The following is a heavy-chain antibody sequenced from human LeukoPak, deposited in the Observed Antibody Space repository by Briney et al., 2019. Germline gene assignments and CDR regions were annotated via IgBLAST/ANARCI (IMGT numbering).Heavy chain of an antibody. CDR1: GGSFSGYY. V-gene: IGHV4-34*01. Sequence: SETLSLTCAVYGGSFSGYYWSWIRQPPGKGLEWIGEINHSGSTNYNPSLKSRVTISVDTSKNQFSLKLSSVTAADTAVYYCARKYSGSYGGGYCFDYWGQGTLVTVSS. J-gene: IGHJ4*02. CDR2: INHSGST. CDR3: ARKYSGSYGGGYCFDY. D-gene: IGHD1-26*01.